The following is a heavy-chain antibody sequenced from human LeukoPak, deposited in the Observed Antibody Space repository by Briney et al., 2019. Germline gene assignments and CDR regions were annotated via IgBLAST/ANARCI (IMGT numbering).Heavy chain of an antibody. CDR2: IKQDGSEK. CDR1: GFTFSRYW. CDR3: ARDKSVGATPLDY. Sequence: GGSLRLSCAASGFTFSRYWMAWVRQAPGEGLERVANIKQDGSEKYYVDSVKGRFTISRDNAKNSLYLQMNSLRAEDTAMYYCARDKSVGATPLDYWGQGTLVTVSS. J-gene: IGHJ4*02. D-gene: IGHD1-26*01. V-gene: IGHV3-7*05.